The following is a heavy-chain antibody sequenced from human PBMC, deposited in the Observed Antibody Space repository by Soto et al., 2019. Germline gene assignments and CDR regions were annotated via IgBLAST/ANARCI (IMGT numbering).Heavy chain of an antibody. J-gene: IGHJ6*02. CDR2: IYYSGST. Sequence: SETLSLTCTVSGGSIGTYYWNWIRQPPGKGLEWIGYIYYSGSTHYNPSLKSRVTISVDTSKNQFSLKLSSVTAADTAVYYCARTYDFRSGYSYYYYGMDVWGQGTTVT. D-gene: IGHD3-3*01. V-gene: IGHV4-59*01. CDR1: GGSIGTYY. CDR3: ARTYDFRSGYSYYYYGMDV.